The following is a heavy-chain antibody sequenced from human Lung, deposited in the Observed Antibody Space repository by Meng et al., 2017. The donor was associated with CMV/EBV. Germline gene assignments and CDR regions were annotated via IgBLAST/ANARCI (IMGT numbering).Heavy chain of an antibody. Sequence: ESXKISXAGSGFIFNDHYIDWVRQAPGKGLQWVGRVGNKVSRYSTEFAASVTDRFSFSRDDSENSVYLQMHSLKIEDTAVYYCTKVYRGTDVYAVEVWGQGTKVTVSS. CDR1: GFIFNDHY. V-gene: IGHV3-72*01. CDR3: TKVYRGTDVYAVEV. D-gene: IGHD1-26*01. J-gene: IGHJ3*01. CDR2: VGNKVSRYST.